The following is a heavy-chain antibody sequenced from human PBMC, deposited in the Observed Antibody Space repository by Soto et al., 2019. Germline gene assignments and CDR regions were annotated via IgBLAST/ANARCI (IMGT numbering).Heavy chain of an antibody. D-gene: IGHD1-26*01. Sequence: PSETLSLTCAVSGDSISSIYNWACSQQPPGGGLEWLGSIYHTRTTYYTPSLESRVTISVDTAKNQLSLRLSCVTAADSAVYFCASTDNVGYYPHLGQGNLVTVSS. J-gene: IGHJ4*02. CDR3: ASTDNVGYYPH. CDR2: IYHTRTT. CDR1: GDSISSIYN. V-gene: IGHV4-38-2*01.